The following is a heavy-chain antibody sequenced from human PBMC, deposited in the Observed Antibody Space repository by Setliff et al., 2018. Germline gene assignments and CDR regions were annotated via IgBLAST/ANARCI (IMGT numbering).Heavy chain of an antibody. CDR2: IYSSGST. Sequence: SETLSLTCTVSGGSISSGDYYWSWIRQPPGKGLEWIGYIYSSGSTYYNPSLKSRVSISVDTSKNQFSLKLSSVTAADTAVYYCATRIEGYSYGNHYFDYWGQGTLVTVSS. CDR3: ATRIEGYSYGNHYFDY. D-gene: IGHD5-18*01. V-gene: IGHV4-30-4*08. CDR1: GGSISSGDYY. J-gene: IGHJ4*02.